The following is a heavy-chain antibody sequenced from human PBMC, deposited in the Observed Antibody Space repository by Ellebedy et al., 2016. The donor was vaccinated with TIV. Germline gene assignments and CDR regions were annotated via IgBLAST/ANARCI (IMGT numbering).Heavy chain of an antibody. Sequence: SETLSLXXTVSGGSISSGGYYWSWIRQHPGKGLEWIGYIYYSGSTYYNPSLKSRVTISVDTSKNQFSLKLSSVTAADTAVYYCARLYCSGGSCPNAFDIWGQGTMVTVSS. CDR1: GGSISSGGYY. CDR3: ARLYCSGGSCPNAFDI. D-gene: IGHD2-15*01. V-gene: IGHV4-31*03. CDR2: IYYSGST. J-gene: IGHJ3*02.